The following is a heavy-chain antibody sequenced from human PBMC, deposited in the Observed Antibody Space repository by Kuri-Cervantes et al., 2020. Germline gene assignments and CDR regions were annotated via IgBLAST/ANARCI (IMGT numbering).Heavy chain of an antibody. CDR2: ISYDGSNK. V-gene: IGHV3-30*19. D-gene: IGHD3-10*01. CDR3: ARDKVWFGELLDGAFDI. CDR1: GFTFSSYG. Sequence: GESLKISCAASGFTFSSYGMHWVRQAPGKGLEWVAVISYDGSNKYYADSVKGRFTISRDNSKNTLYLQMNSLRAEDTAVYYCARDKVWFGELLDGAFDIWGQGTTVTVSS. J-gene: IGHJ3*02.